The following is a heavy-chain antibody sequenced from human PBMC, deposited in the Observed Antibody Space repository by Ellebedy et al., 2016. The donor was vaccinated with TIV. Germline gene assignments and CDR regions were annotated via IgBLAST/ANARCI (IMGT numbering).Heavy chain of an antibody. CDR3: ARDLGGGDLIDY. V-gene: IGHV3-11*06. J-gene: IGHJ4*02. CDR2: LSGTTIYT. Sequence: GESLKISCAASGFTFSDYYMSWMRQAPGKGLEWVSFLSGTTIYTNYADSVRGRFTISRDNTKNSVYLQMNGLRVEDTAVYYCARDLGGGDLIDYWGQGTLVTVSS. D-gene: IGHD2-21*02. CDR1: GFTFSDYY.